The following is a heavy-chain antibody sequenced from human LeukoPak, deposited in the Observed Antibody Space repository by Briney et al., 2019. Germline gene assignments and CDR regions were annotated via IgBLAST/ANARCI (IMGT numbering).Heavy chain of an antibody. CDR1: GFTFSTYS. Sequence: GGSLRLSCAASGFTFSTYSMNWVRQAPGKGLEWVSFISISSSYIYYADSVKGRFTISRDNAKNSLYLQMNSLRAEDTAVYYCARDSGIGYWGQGALVTVSS. J-gene: IGHJ4*02. CDR2: ISISSSYI. CDR3: ARDSGIGY. V-gene: IGHV3-21*01.